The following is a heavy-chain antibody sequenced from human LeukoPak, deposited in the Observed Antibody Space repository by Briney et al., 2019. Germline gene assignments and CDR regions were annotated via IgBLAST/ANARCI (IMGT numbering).Heavy chain of an antibody. CDR3: ARDFELSY. CDR1: GFTFSSYG. J-gene: IGHJ4*02. CDR2: IWYDGSGK. V-gene: IGHV3-33*01. D-gene: IGHD3-16*02. Sequence: GRSLRLSCAASGFTFSSYGMHWVRQAPGKGLEWVALIWYDGSGKHYADSVRGRFTISRDNSKNTLYLQMNSLRAEDTAVYYCARDFELSYWGQGTLVTVSS.